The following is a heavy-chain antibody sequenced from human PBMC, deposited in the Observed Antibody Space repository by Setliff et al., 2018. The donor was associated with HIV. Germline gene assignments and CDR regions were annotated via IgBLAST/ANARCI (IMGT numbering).Heavy chain of an antibody. CDR3: ARGLYGSGSFFFDA. CDR2: MFVGGDT. CDR1: SGSITSYY. Sequence: SETLSLTCSVSSGSITSYYWSWIRQPAGKGLEWVGRMFVGGDTNYNPSLKSRLTISVDTSRRQFSLRLTSVTTADTAVYYCARGLYGSGSFFFDAWGQGAQVTVS. V-gene: IGHV4-4*07. D-gene: IGHD3-10*01. J-gene: IGHJ4*01.